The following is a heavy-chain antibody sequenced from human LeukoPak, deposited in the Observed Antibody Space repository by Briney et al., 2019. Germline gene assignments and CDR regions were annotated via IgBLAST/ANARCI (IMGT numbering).Heavy chain of an antibody. CDR2: ISDSGGST. V-gene: IGHV3-64D*09. CDR3: VRGYSFGPYGMDV. J-gene: IGHJ6*02. Sequence: PGGSLRLSCSASGFPFISYAMHWVRQAPGKGLEYVSAISDSGGSTYYADSVKGRFTISRDNSKNTLYLQMSSLRAEDTAVYFCVRGYSFGPYGMDVWGQGTTVTVSS. CDR1: GFPFISYA. D-gene: IGHD2-15*01.